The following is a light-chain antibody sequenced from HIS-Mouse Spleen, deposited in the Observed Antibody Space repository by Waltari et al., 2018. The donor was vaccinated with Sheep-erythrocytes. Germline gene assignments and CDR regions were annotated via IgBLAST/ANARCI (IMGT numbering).Light chain of an antibody. CDR1: SSDVGGYNY. J-gene: IGLJ3*02. CDR3: CSYAGSYTWV. V-gene: IGLV2-11*01. Sequence: QSALTQPRPVSGSPGQSVTISCTGTSSDVGGYNYVSWSQQHPGKAPKLMIYDVSKRPSGVPDRFAGSKSGNTASLTIAGLQAEDEADYYCCSYAGSYTWVFGGGTKLTVL. CDR2: DVS.